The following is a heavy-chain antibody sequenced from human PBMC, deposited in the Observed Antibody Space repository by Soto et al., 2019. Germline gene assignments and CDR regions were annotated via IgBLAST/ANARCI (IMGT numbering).Heavy chain of an antibody. D-gene: IGHD3-3*01. J-gene: IGHJ5*02. CDR3: ARGQRFSDWFDP. CDR2: IYSSGST. Sequence: PSETLSLTCTATGGAISGYYWTWIRQSAGEGLEWIGRIYSSGSTNYNPSLKSRVTISLDTSMNHFSLSLSSVTAADTAVYYCARGQRFSDWFDPWGQGTLVTVSS. V-gene: IGHV4-4*07. CDR1: GGAISGYY.